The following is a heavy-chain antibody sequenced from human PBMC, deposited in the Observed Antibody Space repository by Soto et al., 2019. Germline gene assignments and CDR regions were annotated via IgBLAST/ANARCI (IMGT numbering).Heavy chain of an antibody. Sequence: AETLSLTCAIYNSSLGAFHWTWIRQPPGKGLEWIGELIHGGSNNYKPSLKSRVTFSLDTSKNQFSLQLMSVTAADTAVYYCARSPLSYEYVRQTWREVGDSCDSWGRGKLVTVSS. CDR3: ARSPLSYEYVRQTWREVGDSCDS. CDR2: LIHGGSN. V-gene: IGHV4-34*12. J-gene: IGHJ3*02. CDR1: NSSLGAFH. D-gene: IGHD3-16*01.